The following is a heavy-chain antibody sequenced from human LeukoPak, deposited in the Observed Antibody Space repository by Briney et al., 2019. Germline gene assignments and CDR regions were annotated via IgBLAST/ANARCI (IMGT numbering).Heavy chain of an antibody. D-gene: IGHD2-15*01. V-gene: IGHV3-53*01. CDR1: GFTVSSNY. Sequence: GGSLRLSCAASGFTVSSNYMSWVRQAPGKGLEWVSVIYSGGSTYYADSVKGRFTISRDNSKNTLYLQMNSLRAEDTAVYYCAKDGGYCSGGSCSYYYYYGMDVWGQGTTVTVSS. J-gene: IGHJ6*02. CDR2: IYSGGST. CDR3: AKDGGYCSGGSCSYYYYYGMDV.